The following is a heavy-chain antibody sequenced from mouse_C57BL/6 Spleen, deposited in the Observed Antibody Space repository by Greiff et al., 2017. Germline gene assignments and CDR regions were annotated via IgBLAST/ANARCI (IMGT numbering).Heavy chain of an antibody. D-gene: IGHD6-5*01. CDR1: GFTFSSYA. CDR2: ISDGGSYT. V-gene: IGHV5-4*01. CDR3: ARERAYDYGAMDY. J-gene: IGHJ4*01. Sequence: EVHLVESGGGLVKPGGSLKLSCAASGFTFSSYAMSWVRQTPEKRLEWVATISDGGSYTYYPDNVKGRFTISRDNAKNNLYLQMSHLKSEDTAMYYCARERAYDYGAMDYWGQGTSVTVSS.